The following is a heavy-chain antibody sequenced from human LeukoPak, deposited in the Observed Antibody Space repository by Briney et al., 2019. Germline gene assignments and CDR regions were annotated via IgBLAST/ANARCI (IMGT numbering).Heavy chain of an antibody. CDR2: ISYTGTT. V-gene: IGHV4-39*01. J-gene: IGHJ4*02. CDR1: GGSISSSRYY. CDR3: ARRDHGGNVDY. Sequence: SETLSLTCTVSGGSISSSRYYWGWIRQPPGKGLEWIGSISYTGTTYYNPSLKSRVTISVDTSKNQFSLRLSSVTAADTAVYYCARRDHGGNVDYWGQGTLVTVSS. D-gene: IGHD4/OR15-4a*01.